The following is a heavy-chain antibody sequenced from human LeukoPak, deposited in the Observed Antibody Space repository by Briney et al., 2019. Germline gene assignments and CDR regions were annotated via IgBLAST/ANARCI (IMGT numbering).Heavy chain of an antibody. CDR1: GFTFSSYG. CDR3: AKGSNWGSGYFDY. V-gene: IGHV3-30*02. CDR2: IRYDVSNK. D-gene: IGHD7-27*01. Sequence: GGSLRLSCAASGFTFSSYGMHWVRQAPGKGLEGVTFIRYDVSNKYYADSVKGRFTISRDNSKSTLYLQMNSLRAEDTAVYYCAKGSNWGSGYFDYWGQGTLVTVSS. J-gene: IGHJ4*02.